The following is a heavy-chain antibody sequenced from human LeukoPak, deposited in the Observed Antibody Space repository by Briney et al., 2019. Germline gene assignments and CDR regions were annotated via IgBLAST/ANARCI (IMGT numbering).Heavy chain of an antibody. CDR2: ISASGDST. D-gene: IGHD2-2*01. V-gene: IGHV3-23*01. J-gene: IGHJ4*02. CDR1: GFTFSSYA. CDR3: AKRGTSGRVDY. Sequence: GGSLRLSCAASGFTFSSYAMSWVRQAPGKGLEWVSAISASGDSTYYADSVKGRFTISRDNSKNTLYLQMNSLRAEDTAVYYCAKRGTSGRVDYWGQGTLVTVSS.